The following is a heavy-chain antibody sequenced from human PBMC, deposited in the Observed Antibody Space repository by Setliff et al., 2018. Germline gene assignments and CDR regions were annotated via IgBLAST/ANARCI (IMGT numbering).Heavy chain of an antibody. CDR3: ARDVFPYHYEGAFDI. Sequence: ASVKVSCKASGYTFTSHYMHWVRQAPGLGLEWMGTINPSSGRTSYAQKFQGRVTMTRDPSTSTVYMDMSSLRSEDTAVYYCARDVFPYHYEGAFDIWGQVTMVTVSS. CDR2: INPSSGRT. D-gene: IGHD3-22*01. J-gene: IGHJ3*02. CDR1: GYTFTSHY. V-gene: IGHV1-46*01.